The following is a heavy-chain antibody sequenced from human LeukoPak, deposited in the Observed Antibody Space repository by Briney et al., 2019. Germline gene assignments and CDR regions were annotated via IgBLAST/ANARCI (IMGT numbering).Heavy chain of an antibody. Sequence: GGSLRLSCAASGFTFSSYAMSWVRQAPGKGLEWVSTTSGSGDSTYYADTVKGRFTISRDNSKNTLFLQMNSLTAEDTAVYYCARAYSSGWYGYWGQETLVTVSS. CDR2: TSGSGDST. CDR3: ARAYSSGWYGY. V-gene: IGHV3-23*01. D-gene: IGHD6-19*01. J-gene: IGHJ4*02. CDR1: GFTFSSYA.